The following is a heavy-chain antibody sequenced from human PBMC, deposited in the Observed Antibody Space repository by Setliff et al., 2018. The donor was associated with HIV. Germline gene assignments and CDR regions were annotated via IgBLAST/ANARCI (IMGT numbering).Heavy chain of an antibody. CDR1: GGPISSGDYY. CDR3: ARVEAYSRGRGGFDP. J-gene: IGHJ5*02. V-gene: IGHV4-31*03. Sequence: SETLSLTCTVSGGPISSGDYYWTWIRQHPEKGLDWIGYIYHSGTTYYNPSLRSRVTISIDTSKDQFSLDLTPVTAADTGVYYCARVEAYSRGRGGFDPWGQGTLVTVSS. CDR2: IYHSGTT. D-gene: IGHD6-19*01.